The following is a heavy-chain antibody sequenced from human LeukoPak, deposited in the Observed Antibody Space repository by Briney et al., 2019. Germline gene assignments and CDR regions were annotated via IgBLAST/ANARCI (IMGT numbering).Heavy chain of an antibody. Sequence: PGGSLRLSCTATGFTFSNFGMAWVRQAPGQGLEWVSTISGSGGNMYQADSVKGRFTISRDNSRSTLYLQMNSLRAEDTAVYYCAKDALAATGYFQHWGQGTLVTVSS. CDR2: ISGSGGNM. D-gene: IGHD3-10*01. J-gene: IGHJ1*01. CDR3: AKDALAATGYFQH. V-gene: IGHV3-23*01. CDR1: GFTFSNFG.